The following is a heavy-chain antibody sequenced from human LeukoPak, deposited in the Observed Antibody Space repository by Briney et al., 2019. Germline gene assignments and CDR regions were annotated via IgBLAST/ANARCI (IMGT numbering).Heavy chain of an antibody. J-gene: IGHJ4*02. D-gene: IGHD3-16*01. Sequence: GGSLRLSCAASGFTFSSYGMHWVRQAPGKGLEWVAVISYDGSNKYYADSVKGRFTISRDNSKNTLYLQMNSLRAEDTAVYYCARDVLTFGGVSADNSDYWGQGTLVTVSS. V-gene: IGHV3-30*03. CDR3: ARDVLTFGGVSADNSDY. CDR1: GFTFSSYG. CDR2: ISYDGSNK.